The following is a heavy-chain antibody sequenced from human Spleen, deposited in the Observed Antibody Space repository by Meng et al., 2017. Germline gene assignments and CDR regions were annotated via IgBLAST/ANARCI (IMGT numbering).Heavy chain of an antibody. D-gene: IGHD5-18*01. Sequence: ASVKVSCKASGYTFTGYYMHWVRQAPGQGLEWMGWINPDNGDTYYAPNFQGRVTVTRDTSISTVYMDLSRLRSDDTALYYCARGIAGDSYGYYFDSWGQGTLVTVSS. V-gene: IGHV1-2*07. CDR2: INPDNGDT. CDR1: GYTFTGYY. CDR3: ARGIAGDSYGYYFDS. J-gene: IGHJ4*02.